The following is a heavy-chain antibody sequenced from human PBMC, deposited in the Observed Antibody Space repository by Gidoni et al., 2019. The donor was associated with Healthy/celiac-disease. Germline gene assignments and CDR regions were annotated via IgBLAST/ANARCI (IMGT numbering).Heavy chain of an antibody. D-gene: IGHD6-13*01. CDR1: GFTFSSYW. CDR3: ARDHIAAAGKGDY. V-gene: IGHV3-7*01. Sequence: EVQLVESGGGLVQPGGSLRLSCAASGFTFSSYWMSWVRQAPGKGLEWVANIKQDGSEKYYGDSVKGRFTISRDNAKNSLYLQRNSLRAEDTAVYYCARDHIAAAGKGDYWGQGTLVTVSS. J-gene: IGHJ4*02. CDR2: IKQDGSEK.